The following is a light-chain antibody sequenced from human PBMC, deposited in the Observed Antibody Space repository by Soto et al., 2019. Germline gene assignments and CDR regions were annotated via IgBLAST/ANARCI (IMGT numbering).Light chain of an antibody. CDR3: SSYTSDNSYI. Sequence: QSVLTQPASVSGSRGQSITISCTGTSRDVGGYNYVSWYQQHPGKAPKLIIYEVSNRPSGVFNRFSGSKSGNTASLTISGLQAEDEADYYCSSYTSDNSYIFGNGTKVTVL. V-gene: IGLV2-14*01. CDR2: EVS. J-gene: IGLJ1*01. CDR1: SRDVGGYNY.